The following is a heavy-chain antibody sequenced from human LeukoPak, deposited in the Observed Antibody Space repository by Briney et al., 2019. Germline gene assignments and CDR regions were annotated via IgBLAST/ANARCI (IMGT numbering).Heavy chain of an antibody. V-gene: IGHV1-2*02. J-gene: IGHJ6*03. Sequence: ASVKVSCKASGYTFTGYYMHWVRQAPGQGLEWMGWINPNSGGTNYAQKLQGRVTMTRDTSISTAYMELSRLRSDDTAVYYCARRTTFTMVRGVQLYYYYYYMDVWGKGTTVTVSS. CDR2: INPNSGGT. D-gene: IGHD3-10*01. CDR3: ARRTTFTMVRGVQLYYYYYYMDV. CDR1: GYTFTGYY.